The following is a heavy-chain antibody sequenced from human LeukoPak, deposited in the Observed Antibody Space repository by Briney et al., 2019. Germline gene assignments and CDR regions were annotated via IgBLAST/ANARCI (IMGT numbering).Heavy chain of an antibody. CDR3: ARGFVDIVATRGLYFDY. V-gene: IGHV4-34*01. CDR2: INHSGST. D-gene: IGHD5-12*01. J-gene: IGHJ4*02. CDR1: GGSFSGYY. Sequence: SETLSLTCAVYGGSFSGYYWSWIRQPPGKGLEWIGEINHSGSTNYNPSLKSRVTISVDTSKNQFSLKLSSVTTADTAVYYCARGFVDIVATRGLYFDYWGQGTLVTVSS.